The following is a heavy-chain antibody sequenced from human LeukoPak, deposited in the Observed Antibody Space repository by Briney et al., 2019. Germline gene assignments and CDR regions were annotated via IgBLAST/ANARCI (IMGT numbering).Heavy chain of an antibody. CDR1: GFTFSSYW. CDR2: IKQDGSEK. V-gene: IGHV3-7*01. Sequence: PGGSLRLSCAASGFTFSSYWMSWVRQAPGKGLEWVVNIKQDGSEKYYVDSVKGRFTISRDNAKNSLYLQMNSLRAEDTAVYYCARDLYYDFWSAYKPFYFDYWGQGTLVTVSS. D-gene: IGHD3-3*01. J-gene: IGHJ4*02. CDR3: ARDLYYDFWSAYKPFYFDY.